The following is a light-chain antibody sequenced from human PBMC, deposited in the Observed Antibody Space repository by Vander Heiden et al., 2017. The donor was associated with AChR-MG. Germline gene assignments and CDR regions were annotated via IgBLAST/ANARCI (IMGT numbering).Light chain of an antibody. J-gene: IGLJ3*02. CDR2: RNN. V-gene: IGLV1-47*01. Sequence: SVLTQPPSASGTPGQSVTISCSGSSSNIGSNYVYWYQQLPGTAPKLLIYRNNQRPSGVPDRFSGSKSGTSASLAISGLRSEDEADYYCAAWDDSLSGEVFGGGTKLTVL. CDR1: SSNIGSNY. CDR3: AAWDDSLSGEV.